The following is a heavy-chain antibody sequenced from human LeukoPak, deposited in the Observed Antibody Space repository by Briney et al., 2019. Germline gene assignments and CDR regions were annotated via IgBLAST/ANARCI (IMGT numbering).Heavy chain of an antibody. CDR3: ARGSAYSYGYGY. J-gene: IGHJ4*02. V-gene: IGHV4-34*01. Sequence: SETLSLTCAVYGGSFSGYYWSWIRQPPGKGLEWIGEINHSGSTNYNPSPKSRVTISVDTSKNQFSLKLSSVTAADTAVYYCARGSAYSYGYGYWGQGTLVTVCS. CDR1: GGSFSGYY. D-gene: IGHD5-18*01. CDR2: INHSGST.